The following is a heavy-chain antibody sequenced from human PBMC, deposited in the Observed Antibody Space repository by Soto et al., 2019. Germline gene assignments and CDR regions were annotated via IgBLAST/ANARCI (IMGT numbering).Heavy chain of an antibody. V-gene: IGHV4-39*01. Sequence: QLQLQESGPGLVKPSETLSLTCTVSGGSISKSNYFWGWIRQPPGKGLEWIGSIYYSGSTSYNSSLMSRVTISVDTSKNQFSLRLSSVTAADTAVYYCASPTLGAFDIWGQGTKVTVSS. CDR1: GGSISKSNYF. D-gene: IGHD3-16*01. CDR2: IYYSGST. J-gene: IGHJ3*02. CDR3: ASPTLGAFDI.